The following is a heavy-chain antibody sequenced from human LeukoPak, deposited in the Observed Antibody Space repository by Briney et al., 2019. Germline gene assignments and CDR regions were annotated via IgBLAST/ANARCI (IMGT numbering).Heavy chain of an antibody. CDR3: YTVTTLGDAFDI. J-gene: IGHJ3*02. CDR1: GGTFSSYA. CDR2: INPSGGST. V-gene: IGHV1-46*01. Sequence: ASVKVSCKASGGTFSSYAISWVRQAPGQGLEWMGIINPSGGSTSYAQKFQGRVTMTRDMSTSTVYMELSSLRSEDTAVYYCYTVTTLGDAFDIWGQGTMVTVSS. D-gene: IGHD4-17*01.